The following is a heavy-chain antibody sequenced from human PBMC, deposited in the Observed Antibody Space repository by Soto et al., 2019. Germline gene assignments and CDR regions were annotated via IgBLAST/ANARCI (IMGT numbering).Heavy chain of an antibody. CDR2: INPNSGGT. D-gene: IGHD1-1*01. Sequence: GASVKVSFRSSGYTFTGYYMHWVRQAPGQGLEWMGWINPNSGGTNYAQKFQGWVTMTSDTSISTAYMELSRLRSDDTAVYYCARDKSLIRHYYYYGMDVWGQGTTVTVSS. V-gene: IGHV1-2*04. CDR3: ARDKSLIRHYYYYGMDV. CDR1: GYTFTGYY. J-gene: IGHJ6*02.